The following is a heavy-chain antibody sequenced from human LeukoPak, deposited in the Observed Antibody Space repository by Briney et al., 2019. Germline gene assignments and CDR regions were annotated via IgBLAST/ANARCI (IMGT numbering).Heavy chain of an antibody. Sequence: GESLKISCKGSGYSFSNYWNGWIRQMPGKGLEWMAIINPGNSDTKYNPAFQGQVTISADKSISTAYLQWSSLKASDSAMYYCARRSSSEFWGQGSLVTVSS. J-gene: IGHJ4*02. CDR3: ARRSSSEF. V-gene: IGHV5-51*01. CDR1: GYSFSNYW. D-gene: IGHD6-6*01. CDR2: INPGNSDT.